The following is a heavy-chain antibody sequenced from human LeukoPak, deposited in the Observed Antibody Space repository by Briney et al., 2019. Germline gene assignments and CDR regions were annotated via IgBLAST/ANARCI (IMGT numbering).Heavy chain of an antibody. CDR3: TTPLRAHSGSWYGGMDV. D-gene: IGHD6-13*01. Sequence: GGSLRLSCAASGFTFSNAWMSWVRQAPGKGLEWVGRIKSKTDGGTTDYAAPVKGRFTISRDDSKNTLYLQMNSLKTEDTAVYYCTTPLRAHSGSWYGGMDVWGQGTTVTVSS. V-gene: IGHV3-15*01. CDR2: IKSKTDGGTT. CDR1: GFTFSNAW. J-gene: IGHJ6*02.